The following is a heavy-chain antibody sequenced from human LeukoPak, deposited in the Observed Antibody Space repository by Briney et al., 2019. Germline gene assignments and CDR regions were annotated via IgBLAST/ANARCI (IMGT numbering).Heavy chain of an antibody. CDR2: IRPDGSQK. CDR3: ARDFQPRYCSSSSCSPA. D-gene: IGHD2-2*01. CDR1: GFTFRNYW. J-gene: IGHJ6*02. V-gene: IGHV3-7*03. Sequence: GGSLRLSCTASGFTFRNYWMSWVRQAPGEGLEWVANIRPDGSQKYYVDSARGRFTISRDNAKSSLYLQMSSLRPEDTATYYCARDFQPRYCSSSSCSPAWGQGTTVTVSS.